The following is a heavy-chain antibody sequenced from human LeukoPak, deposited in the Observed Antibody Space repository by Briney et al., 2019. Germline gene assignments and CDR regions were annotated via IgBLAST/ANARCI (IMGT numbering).Heavy chain of an antibody. D-gene: IGHD6-13*01. J-gene: IGHJ4*02. Sequence: PSETLSLTCAVYGGSFSGYYWSWIRQPPGKGLEWIGEINHSGSTNYNPSLKSRVTISVDTSKNQFSLKLSSVTAADTAVYYCAGRPAAGLIDYWGQGTLVTVSS. V-gene: IGHV4-34*01. CDR3: AGRPAAGLIDY. CDR1: GGSFSGYY. CDR2: INHSGST.